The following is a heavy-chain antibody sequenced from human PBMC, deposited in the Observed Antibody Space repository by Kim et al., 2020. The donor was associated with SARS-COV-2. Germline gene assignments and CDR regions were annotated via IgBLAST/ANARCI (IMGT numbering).Heavy chain of an antibody. V-gene: IGHV1-8*01. J-gene: IGHJ6*02. CDR1: GYTFTSYD. CDR3: ARGNPTTKFYYYYGMDV. CDR2: MNPNSGNT. Sequence: ASVKVSCKASGYTFTSYDINWVRQATGQGLEWMGWMNPNSGNTGYAQKFQGRVTMTRNTSISTAYMELSSLRSEDTAVYYCARGNPTTKFYYYYGMDVWGQGTTVTVSS.